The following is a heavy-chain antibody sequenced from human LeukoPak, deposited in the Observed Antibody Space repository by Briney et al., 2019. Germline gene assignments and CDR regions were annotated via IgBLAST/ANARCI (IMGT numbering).Heavy chain of an antibody. CDR1: GYTFSSYG. Sequence: PRGSLKLSCAASGYTFSSYGMHWVRQAPGKGLEWVSSIGTVSFHRYYTDSVKGRFTISRDNAKNSLFLEMDSLRVEDTAIYYCVRDANPASGELIDDNWFDPWGQGTLVTVSS. J-gene: IGHJ5*02. CDR2: IGTVSFHR. V-gene: IGHV3-21*01. D-gene: IGHD1-7*01. CDR3: VRDANPASGELIDDNWFDP.